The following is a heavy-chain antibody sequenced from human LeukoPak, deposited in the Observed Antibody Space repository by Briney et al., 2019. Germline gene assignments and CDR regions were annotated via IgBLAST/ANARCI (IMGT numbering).Heavy chain of an antibody. CDR1: GGTFSSYA. Sequence: GASVKVSCKASGGTFSSYAISWVRQAPGQGLEWMGGIIPIFGTANYAQKFQGRVTITADESTSTAYMELSSLRSEDAAVYFCARVPSSYQYGMDVWGLGTTVTVSS. V-gene: IGHV1-69*13. CDR3: ARVPSSYQYGMDV. D-gene: IGHD2-2*01. CDR2: IIPIFGTA. J-gene: IGHJ6*02.